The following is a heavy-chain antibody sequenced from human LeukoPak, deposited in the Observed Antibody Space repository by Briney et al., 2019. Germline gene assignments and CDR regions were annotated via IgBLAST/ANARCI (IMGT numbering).Heavy chain of an antibody. CDR2: INLNSGGT. CDR3: AREGGYSSSWRAFDI. J-gene: IGHJ3*02. V-gene: IGHV1-2*02. Sequence: GASVKVSCKASGYTFTGYYMHWVRQAPGQGLEWMGWINLNSGGTNYAHKIQGRVIMTRDASISTAYMDLSRLRSDDTAVYYCAREGGYSSSWRAFDIWGQGTMVTVSS. CDR1: GYTFTGYY. D-gene: IGHD6-6*01.